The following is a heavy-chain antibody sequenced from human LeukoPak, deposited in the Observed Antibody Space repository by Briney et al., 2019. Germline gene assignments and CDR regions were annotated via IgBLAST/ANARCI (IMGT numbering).Heavy chain of an antibody. CDR2: ISAYNGNT. J-gene: IGHJ6*02. D-gene: IGHD1-7*01. Sequence: ASVKVSCKPSGYTFTDYYMHWMRQAPGQGLEWMGWISAYNGNTNYAQKLQGRVTMTTDTSTSTAYMELRSLRSDDTAVYYCARVRTGTTLVYYYYGMDVWGQGTTVTVSS. V-gene: IGHV1-18*04. CDR3: ARVRTGTTLVYYYYGMDV. CDR1: GYTFTDYY.